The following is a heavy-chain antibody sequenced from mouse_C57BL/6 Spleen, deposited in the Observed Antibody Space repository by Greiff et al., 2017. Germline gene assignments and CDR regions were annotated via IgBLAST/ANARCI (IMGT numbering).Heavy chain of an antibody. CDR3: AREPYYGNYFDY. Sequence: VQLQQLGAELLKPGASLKLSCKASGYTFISNLMHWVKQRPGQGLEWIGLFLPTSGSTNYNEKFKSKATLTVDKSSSTAYMQLSSLTSEDSAVYYCAREPYYGNYFDYWGQGTTLTVSS. D-gene: IGHD2-10*01. CDR2: FLPTSGST. J-gene: IGHJ2*01. V-gene: IGHV1-64*01. CDR1: GYTFISNL.